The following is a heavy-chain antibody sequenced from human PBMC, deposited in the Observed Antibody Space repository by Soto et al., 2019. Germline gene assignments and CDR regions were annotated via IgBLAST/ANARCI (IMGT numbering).Heavy chain of an antibody. CDR3: ARGPLSSPYYYYYGMDV. CDR1: GGSFSGYY. V-gene: IGHV4-34*01. J-gene: IGHJ6*02. D-gene: IGHD6-6*01. Sequence: QVQLQQWGAGLLKPSETLSLTCAVYGGSFSGYYWSWIRQPPGKGLEWIGEINHSGSTNYNPSLKSRVTISVDTSKNQFSLKLSSVTAADTAVYYWARGPLSSPYYYYYGMDVWGQGTTVTVSS. CDR2: INHSGST.